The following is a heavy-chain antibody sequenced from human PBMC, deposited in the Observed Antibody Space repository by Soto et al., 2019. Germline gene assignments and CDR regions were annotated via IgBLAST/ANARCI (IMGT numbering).Heavy chain of an antibody. CDR2: IDPSDSDT. CDR1: GDSFTDYW. Sequence: PGESLKISCRVSGDSFTDYWINWLRQTPGKGLEWIGRIDPSDSDTNYSPSFQGHVTISVDRSINTAYLQWNSLKASDTAMYYCARLTPYWGPGTLVTVSS. V-gene: IGHV5-10-1*01. J-gene: IGHJ4*02. CDR3: ARLTPY.